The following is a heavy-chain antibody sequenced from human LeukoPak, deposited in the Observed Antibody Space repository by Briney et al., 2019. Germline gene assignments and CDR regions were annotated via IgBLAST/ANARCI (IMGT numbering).Heavy chain of an antibody. CDR3: AKVPIYSTSSY. J-gene: IGHJ4*02. CDR2: ISYDGSNE. Sequence: GGSLRLSCEASGFTFSNYAMNWVRQAPGKGLEWVAVISYDGSNEYYADSVKGRFTISRDNSKNTLYLQMNSLRAEDTAVYYCAKVPIYSTSSYWGQGTLVTVSS. V-gene: IGHV3-30*18. CDR1: GFTFSNYA. D-gene: IGHD6-6*01.